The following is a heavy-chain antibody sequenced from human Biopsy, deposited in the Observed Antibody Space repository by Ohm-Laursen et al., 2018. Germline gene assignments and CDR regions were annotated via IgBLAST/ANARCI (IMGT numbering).Heavy chain of an antibody. CDR1: GGSISDSTYN. D-gene: IGHD3-3*01. CDR3: ARQVDFWSGYVDY. CDR2: IYYSGDT. V-gene: IGHV4-39*01. J-gene: IGHJ4*02. Sequence: SVTLSLTCTVSGGSISDSTYNWGWIRQSPGKGLEWIGDIYYSGDTDYSPSLKSRVTISVATSINQFSLKLRWVTAADTAVYYCARQVDFWSGYVDYWGQGTLVAVSS.